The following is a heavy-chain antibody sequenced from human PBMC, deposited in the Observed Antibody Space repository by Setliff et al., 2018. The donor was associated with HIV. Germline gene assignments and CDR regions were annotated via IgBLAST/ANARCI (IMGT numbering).Heavy chain of an antibody. V-gene: IGHV3-30*18. J-gene: IGHJ4*02. CDR2: ISYHERDS. CDR1: GFTFSNYG. D-gene: IGHD4-17*01. CDR3: TKPTTVVTSYYFDS. Sequence: GESLKISCAASGFTFSNYGMQWVRQAPGKGLEWVAIISYHERDSFYADSVKGRFTISRDNSKNMLYLQMNSLRTEDTAVYYCTKPTTVVTSYYFDSWGQGTQVTVSS.